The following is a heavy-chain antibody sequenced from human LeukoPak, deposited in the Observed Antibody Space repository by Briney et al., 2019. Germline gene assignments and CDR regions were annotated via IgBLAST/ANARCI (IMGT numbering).Heavy chain of an antibody. CDR1: GFTVSSNY. J-gene: IGHJ4*02. CDR2: IFSSGST. Sequence: SGGSLRLSCAASGFTVSSNYMSWVRQAPGKGLEWVSVIFSSGSTYYADSVKGRFTISRDNSKNTLYLQMNSLRAEDTAVYYCARHYGDYVQGDYRGQGTLVTVSS. V-gene: IGHV3-66*04. CDR3: ARHYGDYVQGDY. D-gene: IGHD4-17*01.